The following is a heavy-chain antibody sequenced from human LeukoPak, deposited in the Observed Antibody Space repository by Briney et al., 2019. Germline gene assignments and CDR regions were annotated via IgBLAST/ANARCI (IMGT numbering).Heavy chain of an antibody. D-gene: IGHD3-3*01. V-gene: IGHV3-23*01. CDR2: ISGAGGST. CDR3: AKRPYDFWSGYFFHY. CDR1: GFIFSNYA. Sequence: PGGSLRLSCAASGFIFSNYAMSWVRQAPGKGLEWVSTISGAGGSTCYADSVKGRFTISRDNSKNTLYLQMNSLRVEDTAVYYCAKRPYDFWSGYFFHYWGQGTLVTVSS. J-gene: IGHJ4*02.